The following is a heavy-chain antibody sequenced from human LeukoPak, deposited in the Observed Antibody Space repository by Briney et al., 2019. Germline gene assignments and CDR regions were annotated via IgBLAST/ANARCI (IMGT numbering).Heavy chain of an antibody. CDR2: ISRGGYST. Sequence: PGGSLRLSCAASGFTFRSYGMSWVRQATGKGLECISGISRGGYSTYYADSVKGRFTISSDNSKNTLYLQINSLRAEDTAVYFCAKDRSAYCGGVCYSEFVYWGQGALVTVSS. CDR1: GFTFRSYG. V-gene: IGHV3-23*01. D-gene: IGHD2-21*02. J-gene: IGHJ4*02. CDR3: AKDRSAYCGGVCYSEFVY.